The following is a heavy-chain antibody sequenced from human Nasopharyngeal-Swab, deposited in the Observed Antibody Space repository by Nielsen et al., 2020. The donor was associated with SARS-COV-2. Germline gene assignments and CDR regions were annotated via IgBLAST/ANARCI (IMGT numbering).Heavy chain of an antibody. D-gene: IGHD6-19*01. CDR2: IKYDGRTT. J-gene: IGHJ4*02. Sequence: GGSLRLSCAASGFTFTTYSMNWVRQLPGKELVWVSRIKYDGRTTDYADSVKGRFTISRDNAKNTLYLQMNSLRDEDTAVYYCVRGSSGWYGMDYWGQGTLVTVSS. CDR1: GFTFTTYS. CDR3: VRGSSGWYGMDY. V-gene: IGHV3-74*01.